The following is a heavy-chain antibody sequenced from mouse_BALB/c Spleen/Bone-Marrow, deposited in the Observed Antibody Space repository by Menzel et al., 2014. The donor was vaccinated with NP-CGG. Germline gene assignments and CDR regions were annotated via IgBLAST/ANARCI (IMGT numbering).Heavy chain of an antibody. J-gene: IGHJ1*01. D-gene: IGHD1-1*02. CDR1: GFTFTDYY. V-gene: IGHV7-3*02. CDR2: IRNKANGYTT. CDR3: ARPSFAYYCGGGYWYFGG. Sequence: EVQLVESGGGLVQPGGSLRLSCAPSGFTFTDYYMSWVRQPPGKALEWLGFIRNKANGYTTEYSASVKGRFTISRDNSQTMLYLQRNTLRAEGSATYCCARPSFAYYCGGGYWYFGGWGAGAGVTVSS.